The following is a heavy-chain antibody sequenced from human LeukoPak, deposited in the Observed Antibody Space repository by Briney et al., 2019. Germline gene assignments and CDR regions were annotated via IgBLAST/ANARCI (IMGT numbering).Heavy chain of an antibody. Sequence: GGPLRLSCAASGFTFSSYSMNWVRQAPGKGLEWVSSISSSSSYIYYADSVKGRFTISRDNAKNSLYLQMNSLRAEDTAVYYCARDLFGEIPGYWGQGTLVTVSS. CDR3: ARDLFGEIPGY. D-gene: IGHD3-10*01. V-gene: IGHV3-21*01. CDR2: ISSSSSYI. J-gene: IGHJ4*02. CDR1: GFTFSSYS.